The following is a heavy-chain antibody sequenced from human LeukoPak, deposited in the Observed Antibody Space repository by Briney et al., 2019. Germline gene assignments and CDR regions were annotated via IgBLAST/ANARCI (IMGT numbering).Heavy chain of an antibody. D-gene: IGHD1-26*01. Sequence: GGSLRLSCAASGFTFSSNWMHWVRHGPGKGLVWVSRIDTDGSGTSYADSVKGRFTISRDNAKNTLYLQMNSLRAEDTAVYYCARAGEGLLAYSFDIWRQGTMVTVSS. V-gene: IGHV3-74*01. CDR3: ARAGEGLLAYSFDI. J-gene: IGHJ3*02. CDR2: IDTDGSGT. CDR1: GFTFSSNW.